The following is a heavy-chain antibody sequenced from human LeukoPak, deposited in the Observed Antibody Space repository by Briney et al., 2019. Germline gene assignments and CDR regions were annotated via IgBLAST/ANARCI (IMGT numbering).Heavy chain of an antibody. CDR3: ARLYSSSRSYYFDY. CDR2: TYTSGST. J-gene: IGHJ4*02. D-gene: IGHD6-6*01. V-gene: IGHV4-61*02. CDR1: GGSISSGSYY. Sequence: SETLSLTCTVSGGSISSGSYYWSWIRQTAGKGLECIGRTYTSGSTNYNPSLKSRVTISVDTSKNQFSLKLSSVTAADTAVYYCARLYSSSRSYYFDYWGQGTLVTVSS.